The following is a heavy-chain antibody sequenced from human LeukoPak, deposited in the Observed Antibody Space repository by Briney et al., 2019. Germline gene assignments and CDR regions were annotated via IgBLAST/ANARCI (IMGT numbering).Heavy chain of an antibody. CDR1: GFTVSSNY. Sequence: GGSLRLSCAASGFTVSSNYMGWVRQAPGKGLEWVSVIYSGGSTYYADSVKGRFTISRDNSKNTVYLQMNSLTAEDTAVYYCATSTAVVTGYFQHWGQGTLVTVSS. V-gene: IGHV3-53*01. CDR2: IYSGGST. J-gene: IGHJ1*01. D-gene: IGHD5-18*01. CDR3: ATSTAVVTGYFQH.